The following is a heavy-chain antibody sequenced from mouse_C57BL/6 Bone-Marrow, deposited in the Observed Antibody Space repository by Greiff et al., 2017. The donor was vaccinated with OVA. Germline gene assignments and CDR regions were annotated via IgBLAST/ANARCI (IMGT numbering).Heavy chain of an antibody. CDR3: ARRLWYYARDY. J-gene: IGHJ4*01. Sequence: DVKLVESGGGLVKPGGSLKLSCAASGFTFSDYGMHWVRQAPEKGLEWVAYISSGSSTIYYADTVKGRFTISRDNAKNTLFLQMTSLRSEDTAMDYCARRLWYYARDYWGQGTSVTVSS. CDR2: ISSGSSTI. D-gene: IGHD6-1*01. CDR1: GFTFSDYG. V-gene: IGHV5-17*01.